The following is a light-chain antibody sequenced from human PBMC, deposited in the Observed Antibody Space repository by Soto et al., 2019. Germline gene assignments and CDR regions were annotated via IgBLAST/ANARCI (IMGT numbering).Light chain of an antibody. CDR1: QTISSW. J-gene: IGKJ1*01. CDR3: QQSDKWPPT. V-gene: IGKV1-5*01. CDR2: DAS. Sequence: DIQMTQSPSALSASVGDRVTITCRASQTISSWLAWYQQKPGEAPRLLIYDASSLQSGVPPRFSGSGSGTEFTLTISSLQSEDFAVYYCQQSDKWPPTFGQGTKVDIK.